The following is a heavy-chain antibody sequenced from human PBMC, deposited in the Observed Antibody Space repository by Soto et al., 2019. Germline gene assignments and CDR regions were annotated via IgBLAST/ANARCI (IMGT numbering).Heavy chain of an antibody. CDR3: AKHVDNWGAPYYFDS. CDR1: GGTCGNYA. CDR2: LSGSGGTT. D-gene: IGHD3-16*01. J-gene: IGHJ4*02. Sequence: SLRLSCTVSGGTCGNYARNWVRQAPGKGLEWVSSLSGSGGTTYYADSVKGRFIISRDNSKNTLYLLMNSLRAEDTALYYCAKHVDNWGAPYYFDSWGQGTQVTVSS. V-gene: IGHV3-23*01.